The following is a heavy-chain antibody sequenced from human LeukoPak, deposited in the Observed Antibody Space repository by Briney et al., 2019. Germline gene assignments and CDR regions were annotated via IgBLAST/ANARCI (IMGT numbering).Heavy chain of an antibody. V-gene: IGHV1-2*02. CDR1: GGTFSSYA. D-gene: IGHD3-22*01. CDR3: ARDPGYYDSSGYSSYYYMDV. J-gene: IGHJ6*03. Sequence: VASVKVSCKASGGTFSSYAISWVRQAPGQGLEWMGWINPNSGGTNYAQKFQGRVTMTRDTSISTAYMELSRLRSDDTAVYYCARDPGYYDSSGYSSYYYMDVWGKGTTVTISS. CDR2: INPNSGGT.